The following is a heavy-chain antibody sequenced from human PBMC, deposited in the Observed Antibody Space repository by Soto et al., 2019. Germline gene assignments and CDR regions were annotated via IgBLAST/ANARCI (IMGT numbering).Heavy chain of an antibody. CDR3: AKLRFLEWLALDAFDI. Sequence: GGSLRLSCAASGFTFSGYAMSWVRQAPGKGLEWVSAISGSGGSTYYADSVKGRFTISRDNSKNTLYLQMNSLRAEDTAVYYCAKLRFLEWLALDAFDIWGQGTMVT. J-gene: IGHJ3*02. CDR1: GFTFSGYA. D-gene: IGHD3-3*01. CDR2: ISGSGGST. V-gene: IGHV3-23*01.